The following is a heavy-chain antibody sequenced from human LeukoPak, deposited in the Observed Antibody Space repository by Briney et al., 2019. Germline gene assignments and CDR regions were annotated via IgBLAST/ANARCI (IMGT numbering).Heavy chain of an antibody. CDR2: ISSESAYI. V-gene: IGHV3-21*01. D-gene: IGHD5-12*01. CDR3: ARGETGSSGYDWVY. J-gene: IGHJ4*02. CDR1: GFTFSSYS. Sequence: GGSLRLSCVGSGFTFSSYSMNWVRQAAGKGLEWVSSISSESAYILYADLVKGRFTTSRDNAKNSLYLHLDSLRAEDTAVYYCARGETGSSGYDWVYWGQGTPVTVSS.